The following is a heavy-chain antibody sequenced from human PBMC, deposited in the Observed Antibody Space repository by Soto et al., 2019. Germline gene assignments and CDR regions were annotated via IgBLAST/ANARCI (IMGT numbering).Heavy chain of an antibody. V-gene: IGHV3-21*01. CDR1: GFTFSIYS. J-gene: IGHJ4*02. D-gene: IGHD5-18*01. Sequence: GGSLRLSCAASGFTFSIYSMNWVRHAPGKGLEWVSSISSSSSYIYYADSVKGRFTISRDNAKNSLYLQMNSLRAEDTAVYYCARDRREEQRDTAMVYYFDYWGQGTLVTVSS. CDR3: ARDRREEQRDTAMVYYFDY. CDR2: ISSSSSYI.